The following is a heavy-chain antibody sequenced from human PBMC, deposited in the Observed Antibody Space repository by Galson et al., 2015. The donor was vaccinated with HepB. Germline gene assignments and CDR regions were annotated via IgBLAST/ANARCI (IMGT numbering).Heavy chain of an antibody. Sequence: SVKVSCKASGYTFTSYDINWVRQATGQGLEWMGWMNPNSGNTGYAQKFQGRVTMTRNTSISTAYVELSSLRSEDTAVYYCAREWVGVDYGDYSDYMDVWGKGTTVTVSS. CDR2: MNPNSGNT. CDR3: AREWVGVDYGDYSDYMDV. V-gene: IGHV1-8*01. CDR1: GYTFTSYD. J-gene: IGHJ6*03. D-gene: IGHD4-17*01.